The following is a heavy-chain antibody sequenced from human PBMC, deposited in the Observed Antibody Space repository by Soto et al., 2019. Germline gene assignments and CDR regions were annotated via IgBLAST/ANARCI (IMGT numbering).Heavy chain of an antibody. D-gene: IGHD5-18*01. Sequence: GASVKVSCKASGYTFTSYAMHWVRQAPGQRLEWMGWINAGNGNTKYSQKFQGRVTITRDTSASTAYMELSSLRSEDTAVYYCAREVPDTAMVFYYYYMDVWGKGTTVTVSS. CDR1: GYTFTSYA. J-gene: IGHJ6*03. V-gene: IGHV1-3*01. CDR2: INAGNGNT. CDR3: AREVPDTAMVFYYYYMDV.